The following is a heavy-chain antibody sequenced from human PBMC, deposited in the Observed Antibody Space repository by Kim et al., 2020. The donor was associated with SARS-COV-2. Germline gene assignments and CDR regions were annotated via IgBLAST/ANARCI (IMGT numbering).Heavy chain of an antibody. CDR3: ARHRITGDNWFDP. J-gene: IGHJ5*02. CDR1: GGSISSSSYY. CDR2: IYYSGST. V-gene: IGHV4-39*01. Sequence: SETLSLTCTVSGGSISSSSYYWGWIRQPPGKGLEWIGSIYYSGSTYYNPSLKSRVTISVDTSKNQFSLKLSSVTAADTAVYYCARHRITGDNWFDPWGQGTLVTVSS.